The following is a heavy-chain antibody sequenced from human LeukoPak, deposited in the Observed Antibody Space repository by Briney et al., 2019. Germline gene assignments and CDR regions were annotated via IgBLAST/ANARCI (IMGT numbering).Heavy chain of an antibody. CDR1: GGSISSSNYY. D-gene: IGHD3-16*01. Sequence: SETLSLTCTVSGGSISSSNYYWGWIRQPPGKGLEWVGSIYYSGSTYYNPSLKSRVTISVDTSKNQFSLKLSSVTAADTAVYYCAHFRGGSFDFWGQGTMVTVSS. V-gene: IGHV4-39*01. CDR2: IYYSGST. J-gene: IGHJ3*01. CDR3: AHFRGGSFDF.